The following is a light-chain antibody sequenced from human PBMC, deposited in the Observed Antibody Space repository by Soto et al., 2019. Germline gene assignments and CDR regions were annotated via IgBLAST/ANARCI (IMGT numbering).Light chain of an antibody. Sequence: QSALTQPPSASGSPGQSVTISFTGTSSDVGGYNYVSWYQQYPGRAPKLMIYEVTKWPSGVHDRFSGSKSGNTASLTVSGLQAEDEADYYCSSYAASNNFYFVFGGGTKLTVL. V-gene: IGLV2-8*01. J-gene: IGLJ3*02. CDR3: SSYAASNNFYFV. CDR2: EVT. CDR1: SSDVGGYNY.